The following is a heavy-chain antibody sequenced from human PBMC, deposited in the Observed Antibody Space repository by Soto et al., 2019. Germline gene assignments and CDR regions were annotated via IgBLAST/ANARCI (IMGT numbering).Heavy chain of an antibody. CDR3: ARYRREAVAGYTLDN. Sequence: PSETLSLTCPVSGGSISSNYWTWIRQPPGKGLEWIGYVYNSGSTNYNPSLKSRVTISEDTSKSQFSLKVNSMTAADTAVYYCARYRREAVAGYTLDNWGQGILVTGS. V-gene: IGHV4-59*01. D-gene: IGHD6-13*01. CDR1: GGSISSNY. CDR2: VYNSGST. J-gene: IGHJ4*02.